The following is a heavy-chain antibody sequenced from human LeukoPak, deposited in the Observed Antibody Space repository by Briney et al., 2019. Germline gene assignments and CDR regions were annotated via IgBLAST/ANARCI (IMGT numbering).Heavy chain of an antibody. V-gene: IGHV3-7*01. CDR2: IKQDESEK. J-gene: IGHJ6*03. D-gene: IGHD5-24*01. Sequence: PGGSLRLSCAASGFTFSSYWMSWVRQAPGKGLEWVANIKQDESEKYYVESVKGRFTISRDNAKNSLSLQMNSLRVEDTAVYYCARVEDGYKAPSDYYYYMDVWGKGTTVTVSS. CDR3: ARVEDGYKAPSDYYYYMDV. CDR1: GFTFSSYW.